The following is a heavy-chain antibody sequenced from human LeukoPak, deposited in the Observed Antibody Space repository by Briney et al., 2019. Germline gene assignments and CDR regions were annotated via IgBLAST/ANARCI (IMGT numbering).Heavy chain of an antibody. CDR3: AKGSSSSRPYYFDY. V-gene: IGHV3-23*01. D-gene: IGHD6-6*01. J-gene: IGHJ4*02. CDR1: GFTFSNYV. Sequence: GGSLRLSCAASGFTFSNYVMSWVRQAPGKGLGWVSAITGSSDSTYYADSVKGRFTSSRDNSKSTLFLQMNSLRAEDTAIYYCAKGSSSSRPYYFDYWGQGTLATVSS. CDR2: ITGSSDST.